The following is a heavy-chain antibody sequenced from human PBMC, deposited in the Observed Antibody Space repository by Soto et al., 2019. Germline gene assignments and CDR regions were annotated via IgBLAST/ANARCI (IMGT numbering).Heavy chain of an antibody. CDR3: ARDGTTMVTLYYFDY. J-gene: IGHJ4*02. D-gene: IGHD4-17*01. CDR1: GFTFSDYN. Sequence: QVQLVESGGGVVQPGGSLRLSCAASGFTFSDYNMHWVRQAPGKGLEWVAVISYDGSDKYYADSVKGRLTISRDNTKNTLYLQMNSLSTEDTAVYHCARDGTTMVTLYYFDYWGQGTLVTVSS. CDR2: ISYDGSDK. V-gene: IGHV3-30-3*01.